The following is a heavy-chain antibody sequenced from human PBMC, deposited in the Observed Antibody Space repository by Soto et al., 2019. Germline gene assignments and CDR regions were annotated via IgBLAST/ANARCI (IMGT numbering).Heavy chain of an antibody. CDR2: ISSSGSTI. V-gene: IGHV3-11*01. J-gene: IGHJ4*02. D-gene: IGHD3-22*01. Sequence: PGGSLRLSCAASGFTFSDYYMSWIRQAPGKGLEWVSYISSSGSTIYYADSVKGRFTISRDNAKNSLYLQMNSLRAEDTAVYYCARVPLNYYDSSGYYGWGQRTLVTVSS. CDR3: ARVPLNYYDSSGYYG. CDR1: GFTFSDYY.